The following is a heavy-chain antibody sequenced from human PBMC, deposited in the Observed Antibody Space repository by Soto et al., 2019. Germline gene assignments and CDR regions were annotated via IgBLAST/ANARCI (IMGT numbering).Heavy chain of an antibody. CDR2: IWYDGSNK. CDR1: GFTFSRHG. V-gene: IGHV3-30*02. CDR3: AKDVLRFLEWLAFYGMDV. Sequence: GGSPRLSCAASGFTFSRHGMHWVRQAPGKGLEWVAVIWYDGSNKYYADSVKGRFTISRDNSKNTLYLQMNSLRAEDTAVYYCAKDVLRFLEWLAFYGMDVWGQGTTVTVSS. D-gene: IGHD3-3*01. J-gene: IGHJ6*02.